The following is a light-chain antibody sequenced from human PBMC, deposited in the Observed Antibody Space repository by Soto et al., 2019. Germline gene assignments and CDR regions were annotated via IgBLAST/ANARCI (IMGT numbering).Light chain of an antibody. CDR1: QDISNF. V-gene: IGKV1-27*01. CDR3: QKCKIAPFT. Sequence: DIQMTQSPSSLSAFVGDTVTITCRASQDISNFLAWYQQKPGKVPKLLIYAASTLQSGVPSRFSGSGSGTEFTLTISSLQPEDVATYYCQKCKIAPFTFGGGTKVEMK. CDR2: AAS. J-gene: IGKJ4*01.